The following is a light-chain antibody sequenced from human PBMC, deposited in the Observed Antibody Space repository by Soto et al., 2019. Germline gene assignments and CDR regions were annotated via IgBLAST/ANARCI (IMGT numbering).Light chain of an antibody. V-gene: IGKV3-11*01. CDR1: QSISGY. CDR2: DAS. CDR3: QQRASWPLT. Sequence: EIVLTQSPATLSLSPGEIATLSCRASQSISGYLAWYQHRPGRAPRLLIYDASNRATGIPDRFSGRGSGTDFTLTISSLEPEDFAVYYCQQRASWPLTFGGGTALE. J-gene: IGKJ4*01.